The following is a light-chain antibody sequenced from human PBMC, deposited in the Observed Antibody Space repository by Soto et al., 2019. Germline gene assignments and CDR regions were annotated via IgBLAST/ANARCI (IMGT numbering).Light chain of an antibody. CDR1: SSDVGGYTY. J-gene: IGLJ1*01. V-gene: IGLV2-18*01. CDR2: EAS. CDR3: TLYTSENTYV. Sequence: QSALTQPASVSGSPGQSITISCTGTSSDVGGYTYVSWYQQPPGTAPKLIIYEASNRPSGVPDRFSGSKSGNTASLTISGLQAADEADYYCTLYTSENTYVFGTGTKVTVL.